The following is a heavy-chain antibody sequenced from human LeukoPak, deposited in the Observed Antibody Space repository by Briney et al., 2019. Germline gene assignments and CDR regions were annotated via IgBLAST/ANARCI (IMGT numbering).Heavy chain of an antibody. D-gene: IGHD3-3*01. CDR1: GGSISSYY. CDR3: ARAYYDFWSGSEYYFDY. CDR2: IYYSGST. J-gene: IGHJ4*02. V-gene: IGHV4-59*01. Sequence: SETLSLTCTVSGGSISSYYWSWIRQPPGKGLEWIGYIYYSGSTNYNPSLKSRVTISVDTSKNQFSLKLSSVTAADTAVYYRARAYYDFWSGSEYYFDYWGQGTLVTVSS.